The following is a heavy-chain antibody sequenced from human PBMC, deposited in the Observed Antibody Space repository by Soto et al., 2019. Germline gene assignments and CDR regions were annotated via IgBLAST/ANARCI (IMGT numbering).Heavy chain of an antibody. V-gene: IGHV1-18*01. CDR3: ARDWYYYDSSGYDAFDI. D-gene: IGHD3-22*01. CDR1: GYTFTSYG. CDR2: ISAYNGNT. J-gene: IGHJ3*02. Sequence: ASVKVSCTASGYTFTSYGISWVRQAPGQGLEWMGWISAYNGNTNYAQKLQGRVTMTTDTSTSTAYMELRSLRSDDTAVYYCARDWYYYDSSGYDAFDIWGQGTMVTVSS.